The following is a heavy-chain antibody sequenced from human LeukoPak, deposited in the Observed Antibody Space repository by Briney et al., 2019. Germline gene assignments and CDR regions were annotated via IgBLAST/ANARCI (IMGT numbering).Heavy chain of an antibody. J-gene: IGHJ4*02. CDR1: GFSFSNNG. D-gene: IGHD1-26*01. V-gene: IGHV3-30*02. CDR3: AKARYSGSPALDF. Sequence: GGSLRLSCAASGFSFSNNGMHWVRQTPGKGLEWVAFTRYDESKTFYGDSVRGRFTISRDNSKNTLYLQMNSLTTDDSAVYYCAKARYSGSPALDFWGQGTLVTVSS. CDR2: TRYDESKT.